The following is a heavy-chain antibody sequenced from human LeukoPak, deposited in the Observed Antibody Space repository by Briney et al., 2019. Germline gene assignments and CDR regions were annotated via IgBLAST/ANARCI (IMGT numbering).Heavy chain of an antibody. CDR2: IKQDGSEK. J-gene: IGHJ4*02. Sequence: GGSLRLSCTASGFIFSSYWMSWVRQAPGKGLGWVANIKQDGSEKYYVDSVKGRFTISRDNAKNSLYLQMNSLRAEDTAVYYCAREAMITFGGVTTWGQGTLVTVSS. CDR3: AREAMITFGGVTT. V-gene: IGHV3-7*01. CDR1: GFIFSSYW. D-gene: IGHD3-16*01.